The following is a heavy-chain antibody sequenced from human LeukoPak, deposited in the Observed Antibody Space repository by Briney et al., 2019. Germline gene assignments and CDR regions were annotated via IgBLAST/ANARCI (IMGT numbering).Heavy chain of an antibody. Sequence: GGSLRLSCAASGFPYDVQTMSWVRQAPGKGLDWVASMKEDGSEIYYVDSVKGRFTISRDNSRNSLYLRMNSLRAEDTAVYYCARGGATRGRFENWGQGALVIVSS. D-gene: IGHD1-26*01. J-gene: IGHJ4*02. CDR1: GFPYDVQT. V-gene: IGHV3-7*01. CDR2: MKEDGSEI. CDR3: ARGGATRGRFEN.